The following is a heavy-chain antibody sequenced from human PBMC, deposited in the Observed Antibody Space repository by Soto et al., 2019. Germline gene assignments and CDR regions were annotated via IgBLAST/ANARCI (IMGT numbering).Heavy chain of an antibody. CDR1: GFTFSSYS. CDR3: ARLRCRYYGMDD. CDR2: ISSSSSYI. V-gene: IGHV3-21*01. J-gene: IGHJ6*02. Sequence: GGSLRLSCADSGFTFSSYSMNWVRQAPGKGLEWVSSISSSSSYIYYADSVKGRFTIPRDNAKNSLYLQMNSLRAEDTAVYYCARLRCRYYGMDDWSQTTSETVSS.